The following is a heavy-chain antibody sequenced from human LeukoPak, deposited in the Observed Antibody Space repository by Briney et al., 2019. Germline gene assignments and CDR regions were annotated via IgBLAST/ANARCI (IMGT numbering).Heavy chain of an antibody. CDR2: IIPIFGSA. V-gene: IGHV1-69*05. Sequence: GASVKVSCKASGGTFSSYAISWVRQAPGQGLEWMGGIIPIFGSANYAQKFQGRFTITRDEATSSVYLELSSLRAEDTAVYYCARDSTETSTGSFGGRGHGTLVT. J-gene: IGHJ4*03. CDR3: ARDSTETSTGSFGG. CDR1: GGTFSSYA. D-gene: IGHD3-10*01.